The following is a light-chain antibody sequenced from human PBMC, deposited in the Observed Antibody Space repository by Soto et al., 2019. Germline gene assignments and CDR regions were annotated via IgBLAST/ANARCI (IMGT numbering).Light chain of an antibody. V-gene: IGKV2-28*01. CDR2: LGS. J-gene: IGKJ2*01. CDR1: QSLLHSNGYNY. Sequence: DLVMTQSPLSLPVTPGEPASISCRSSQSLLHSNGYNYLDLYLQKPGQSPQLLIYLGSNRASGVPDRFSGSGSGTDFTLKISRVEAEDVGVYYCMQALQTPRTFGQGTKLEIK. CDR3: MQALQTPRT.